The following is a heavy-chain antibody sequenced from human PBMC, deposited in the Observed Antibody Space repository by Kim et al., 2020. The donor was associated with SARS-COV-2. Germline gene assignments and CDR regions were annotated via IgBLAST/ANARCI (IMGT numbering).Heavy chain of an antibody. J-gene: IGHJ6*02. D-gene: IGHD3-3*02. CDR2: IFYSGST. CDR3: ARDYNEVLCGISCSNSNYGMDV. V-gene: IGHV4-39*07. CDR1: GDSIRSSSYY. Sequence: SETLSLTCTVSGDSIRSSSYYWGWIRQPPGKGLEWIGSIFYSGSTYYNPSLKSRVTISVDTSKNQFSLRLRSVTAADTAVYFCARDYNEVLCGISCSNSNYGMDVWGQGTTVTVSS.